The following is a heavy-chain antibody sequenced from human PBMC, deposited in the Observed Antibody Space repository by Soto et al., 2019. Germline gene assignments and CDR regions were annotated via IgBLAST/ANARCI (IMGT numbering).Heavy chain of an antibody. D-gene: IGHD3-3*01. Sequence: GASVKVSCKASGYICTNYGISWVRQSPVQGLEWMGWISAYNGYTNYAQKFQGRVTMTTDTSTSTAYMELRSLRSDDTAVYYCARGRPIFGVLSAFDIWGQGTMVTVSS. V-gene: IGHV1-18*01. CDR2: ISAYNGYT. CDR3: ARGRPIFGVLSAFDI. J-gene: IGHJ3*02. CDR1: GYICTNYG.